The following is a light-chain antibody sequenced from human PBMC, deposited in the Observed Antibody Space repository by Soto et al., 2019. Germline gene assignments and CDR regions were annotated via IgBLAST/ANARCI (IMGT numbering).Light chain of an antibody. CDR3: QHRSIWPVS. CDR2: DAS. CDR1: QSVSGH. J-gene: IGKJ5*01. Sequence: EIVLTHSPATLSVSPCEGATLSSRASQSVSGHLDWYQQKPGQAPRLLIYDASTRATGIPARFSGSGSGTDLTLTISSLEPEDFAVYYCQHRSIWPVSFGQGTRLEIK. V-gene: IGKV3-11*01.